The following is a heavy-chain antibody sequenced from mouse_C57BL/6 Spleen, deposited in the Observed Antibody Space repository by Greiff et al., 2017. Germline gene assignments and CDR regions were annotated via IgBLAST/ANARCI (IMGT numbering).Heavy chain of an antibody. CDR3: AREGNYGLWYVDG. D-gene: IGHD2-1*01. V-gene: IGHV3-8*01. CDR1: GYSITSDY. CDR2: ISYSGST. Sequence: EVKLMESGPGLAKPSQTLSLTCSVTGYSITSDYWNWIRKFPGNKLEYMGYISYSGSTYYNPSLKSRISITRDTSKNQYYLQLNAVTTEDTATYYSAREGNYGLWYVDGWGTGTTGTVSS. J-gene: IGHJ1*03.